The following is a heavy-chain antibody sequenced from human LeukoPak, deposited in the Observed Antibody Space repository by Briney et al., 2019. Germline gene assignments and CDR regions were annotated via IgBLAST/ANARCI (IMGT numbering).Heavy chain of an antibody. V-gene: IGHV1-2*02. J-gene: IGHJ3*02. CDR3: ARNSGSYTPRDAFDI. CDR2: INPNSGGT. Sequence: ASVKVSCKASGYTFTGYFIHWVRQAPGQGLEWMGWINPNSGGTNFAQKFQGRVTMTRDTSISTAYMELSSLRSEDTAVYYCARNSGSYTPRDAFDIWGQGTMVTVSS. D-gene: IGHD1-26*01. CDR1: GYTFTGYF.